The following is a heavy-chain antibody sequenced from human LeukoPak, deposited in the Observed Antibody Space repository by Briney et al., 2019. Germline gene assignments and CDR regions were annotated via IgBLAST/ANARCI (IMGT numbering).Heavy chain of an antibody. J-gene: IGHJ4*02. V-gene: IGHV4-59*01. CDR1: GGSINSYY. D-gene: IGHD1-26*01. Sequence: SETLSLTCTVFGGSINSYYWSWIRQPPGKGLEWIGYIYYNGNTNYNPSLKSRVTISVDTSKNQFSLNLSSVIAADTAVYYCATGLYSGSYSGFDYWGQGTLVTVSS. CDR2: IYYNGNT. CDR3: ATGLYSGSYSGFDY.